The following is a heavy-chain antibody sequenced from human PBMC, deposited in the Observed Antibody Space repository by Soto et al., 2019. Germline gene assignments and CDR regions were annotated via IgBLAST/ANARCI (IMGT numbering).Heavy chain of an antibody. CDR2: ISVSGDNI. Sequence: GGSLRLSCLASGFSFNSFNMNWIRRAPGRGLEWVASISVSGDNIYYGDSMQGRFAISRDNSKRSVFLDLNSLRVEDTAVYYCARDLGLLKSMFDYWGQGTLVTVSS. J-gene: IGHJ4*02. CDR1: GFSFNSFN. V-gene: IGHV3-21*01. D-gene: IGHD2-8*01. CDR3: ARDLGLLKSMFDY.